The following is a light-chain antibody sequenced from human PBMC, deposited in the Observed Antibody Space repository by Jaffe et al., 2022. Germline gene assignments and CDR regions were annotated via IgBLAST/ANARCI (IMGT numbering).Light chain of an antibody. CDR3: QQYGSSPSLT. V-gene: IGKV3-20*01. CDR1: QSVSSRS. J-gene: IGKJ4*01. Sequence: EIVLTQSPGTLSLSPGERVTLSCRASQSVSSRSLAWYQQKAGQAPRLLIYGASSRAPGIPDRFSGSGSGTDFTLTISRLEPEDFAVYYCQQYGSSPSLTFGGGTKVDIK. CDR2: GAS.